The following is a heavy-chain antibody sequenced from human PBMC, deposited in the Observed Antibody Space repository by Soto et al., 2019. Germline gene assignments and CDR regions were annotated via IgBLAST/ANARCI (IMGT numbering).Heavy chain of an antibody. J-gene: IGHJ4*02. D-gene: IGHD1-1*01. V-gene: IGHV1-8*01. CDR3: ATGGNTWTLAY. CDR1: GYTFTSHD. Sequence: QVQLVQSGAEVKKPGASVKVSCKASGYTFTSHDFNWVRQAAGQGLEWMGWMNPNNGNTYYAEKFRGRVTITRNTSISTAYMELSSLRSDDAAVYYCATGGNTWTLAYWGQGTVVTVSS. CDR2: MNPNNGNT.